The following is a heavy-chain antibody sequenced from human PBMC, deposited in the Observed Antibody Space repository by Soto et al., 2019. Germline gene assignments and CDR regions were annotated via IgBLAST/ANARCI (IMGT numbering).Heavy chain of an antibody. V-gene: IGHV3-23*01. CDR2: LNNNGEVI. Sequence: PGGSLRLSCAGSGFTVNNSIMTWVRQAPGKGLERVSGLNNNGEVIYYADSVKGRFTLSRDSAKNTMYLQMNSLTVDDTAVYYCAKGGLRRRLDPWGRGIQVTVSS. J-gene: IGHJ5*02. CDR3: AKGGLRRRLDP. CDR1: GFTVNNSI.